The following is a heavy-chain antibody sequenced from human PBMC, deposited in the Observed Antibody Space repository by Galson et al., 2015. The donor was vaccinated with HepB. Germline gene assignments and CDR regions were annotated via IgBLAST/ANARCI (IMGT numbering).Heavy chain of an antibody. CDR1: GYTLTELS. V-gene: IGHV1-24*01. CDR3: AILSSSRLPMVRGVPNYYYYYGMDV. CDR2: FDPEDGET. J-gene: IGHJ6*02. Sequence: SVKVSCKVSGYTLTELSMHWVRQAPGKGLEWMGGFDPEDGETIYAQKFQGRVTMTEDTSTDTAYMELSSLRSEDTAVYYCAILSSSRLPMVRGVPNYYYYYGMDVWGQGTTVTVSS. D-gene: IGHD3-10*01.